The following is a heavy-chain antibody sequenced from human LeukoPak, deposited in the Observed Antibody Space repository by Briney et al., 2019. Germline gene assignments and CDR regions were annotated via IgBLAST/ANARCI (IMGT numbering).Heavy chain of an antibody. CDR3: AKASTVLKPIDS. D-gene: IGHD1-14*01. Sequence: GGSLRLSCAASGFTFSTYAMNWVRQAPGKGLEWVSAISPIGSRTYYADSVRGRFTISRDNSKNTLYLQMDSLRAGDTAIYYCAKASTVLKPIDSWGQGTLVTVSS. V-gene: IGHV3-23*01. J-gene: IGHJ4*02. CDR1: GFTFSTYA. CDR2: ISPIGSRT.